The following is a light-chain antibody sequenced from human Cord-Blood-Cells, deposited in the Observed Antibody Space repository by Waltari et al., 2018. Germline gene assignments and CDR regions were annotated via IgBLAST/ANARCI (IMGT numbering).Light chain of an antibody. V-gene: IGKV4-1*01. CDR2: WAS. Sequence: DIVMTQSPDSLAVSLGERATINFKSSQSVLYSSNNKNYLAWYQQQPGQPPKLRIYWASTRESGVPDRFSGSGSGTDFTLTISSLQAEDVAVYYGQQYYSTPYTFGQGTKLEIK. CDR3: QQYYSTPYT. J-gene: IGKJ2*01. CDR1: QSVLYSSNNKNY.